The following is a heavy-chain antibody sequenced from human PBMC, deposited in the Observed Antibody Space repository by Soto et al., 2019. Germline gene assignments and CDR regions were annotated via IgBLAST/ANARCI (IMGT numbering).Heavy chain of an antibody. J-gene: IGHJ4*02. D-gene: IGHD3-16*02. CDR1: GFTFSSYA. CDR2: ISGSGGST. Sequence: EVQLLESGGGLVQPGGSLRLSCAASGFTFSSYAMSWVRQAPGKGLEWVSAISGSGGSTYYADSVKGRFTISRDNSKNTLYLQMNSLRAEDTAVYYCAKDPFPWGSYRYTGYFDYWGQGTLVTVSS. CDR3: AKDPFPWGSYRYTGYFDY. V-gene: IGHV3-23*01.